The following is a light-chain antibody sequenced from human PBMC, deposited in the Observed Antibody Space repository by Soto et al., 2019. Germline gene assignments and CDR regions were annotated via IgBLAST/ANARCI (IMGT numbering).Light chain of an antibody. Sequence: EVVMTQSPLSLPVTLGQPASISCRSSQSLAYIDGNTYLTWFHQRPGQSPRRLIYYVSNRDYGVPDRFSGSGSGTDFTLKISRVEAEDAGIYYCMQSTHWPTYTFGQGTKLEIK. CDR1: QSLAYIDGNTY. CDR3: MQSTHWPTYT. J-gene: IGKJ2*01. CDR2: YVS. V-gene: IGKV2-30*01.